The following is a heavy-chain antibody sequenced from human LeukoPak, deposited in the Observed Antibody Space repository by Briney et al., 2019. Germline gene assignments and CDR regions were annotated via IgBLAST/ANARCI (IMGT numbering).Heavy chain of an antibody. V-gene: IGHV3-23*01. D-gene: IGHD5-18*01. Sequence: GGSLRLSCAASGFXFSSYAITWVRQAPGKGLEWLSAISGSGGSTYYADSVKGRFTISRDNSKNTLYLQMSSLRAEDTAVHYCAKVLITSTSYGFDYWGQGTLVTVSS. J-gene: IGHJ4*02. CDR2: ISGSGGST. CDR3: AKVLITSTSYGFDY. CDR1: GFXFSSYA.